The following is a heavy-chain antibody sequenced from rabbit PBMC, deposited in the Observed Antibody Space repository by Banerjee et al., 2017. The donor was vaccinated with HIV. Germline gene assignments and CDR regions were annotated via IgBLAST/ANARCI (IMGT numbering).Heavy chain of an antibody. CDR2: IYAGSSGTT. J-gene: IGHJ4*01. V-gene: IGHV1S40*01. Sequence: QSLEESGGGLVQPEGSLTLTCTASGFSFSSSYYMCWVRQAPGKGLEWIACIYAGSSGTTYYASWAIGRFTIPKASSTTVTLQMTSLTAADTATYFCAKWGYVGDMNLWGQGTLVTVS. D-gene: IGHD2-1*01. CDR3: AKWGYVGDMNL. CDR1: GFSFSSSYY.